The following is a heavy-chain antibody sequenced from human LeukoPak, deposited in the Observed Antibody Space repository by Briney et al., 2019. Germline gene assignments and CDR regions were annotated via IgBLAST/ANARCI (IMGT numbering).Heavy chain of an antibody. V-gene: IGHV1-46*01. Sequence: ASVKVSCKASGYTFTSYYMHWVRQAPGQGLEWMGIINPSGGSTSYAQKFQGRVTMTRDMSTSTVYMELSSLRSEDTAVYYRARDSKGSIAASWGQGTLVTVSS. D-gene: IGHD6-6*01. CDR3: ARDSKGSIAAS. CDR1: GYTFTSYY. J-gene: IGHJ4*02. CDR2: INPSGGST.